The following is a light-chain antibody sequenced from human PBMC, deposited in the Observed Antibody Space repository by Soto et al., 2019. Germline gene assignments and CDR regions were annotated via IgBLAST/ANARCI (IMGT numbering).Light chain of an antibody. CDR3: QQSYATPRT. CDR2: GVS. Sequence: EIVMTQSPATLSVSPGERATLSCRASQSVSSKLAWFQQKPGQAPSLLIYGVSTRATGVPVRFSGSGSGTEFTLTISSLQPEDFATYFCQQSYATPRTFGQGTKVDIK. J-gene: IGKJ1*01. CDR1: QSVSSK. V-gene: IGKV3-15*01.